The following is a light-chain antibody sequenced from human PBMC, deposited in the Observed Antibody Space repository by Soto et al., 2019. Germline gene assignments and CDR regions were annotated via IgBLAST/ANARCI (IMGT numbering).Light chain of an antibody. CDR1: QSFRGL. J-gene: IGKJ5*01. V-gene: IGKV3-11*01. CDR3: QQYNSYPIT. CDR2: DAY. Sequence: EFVLTHSPFTLSLSPGERATLSCRASQSFRGLLAWYQQKPGQAPRLLIYDAYNRATGIPPRFSGSGSGTDFTLTISSLQPDDFATYFCQQYNSYPITFGQGTRLEIK.